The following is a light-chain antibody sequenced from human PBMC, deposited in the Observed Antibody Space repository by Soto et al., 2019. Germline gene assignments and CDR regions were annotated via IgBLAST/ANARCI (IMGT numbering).Light chain of an antibody. CDR3: MQALQTPIT. V-gene: IGKV2-28*01. Sequence: DIVMTQSPLSLPVTPGEPASISCRSSQSLLHSNGYNYLDWYLQKPGQSPQLLIYLGSDRASGVPDRFSGSGSGTDFTLKISRVEAEDVGVYYCMQALQTPITFGPGNKVDIQ. J-gene: IGKJ3*01. CDR2: LGS. CDR1: QSLLHSNGYNY.